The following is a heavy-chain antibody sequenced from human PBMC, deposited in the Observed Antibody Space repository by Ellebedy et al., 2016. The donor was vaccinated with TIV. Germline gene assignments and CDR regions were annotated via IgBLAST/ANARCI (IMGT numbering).Heavy chain of an antibody. CDR2: IIPIFGTA. CDR1: GYTFTSYG. CDR3: ARDNDFWSGYYTG. J-gene: IGHJ4*02. D-gene: IGHD3-3*01. V-gene: IGHV1-69*13. Sequence: SVKVSCXASGYTFTSYGISWVRQAPGQGLEWMGGIIPIFGTANYAQKFQGRVTITADESTSTAYMELSSLRSEDTAVYYCARDNDFWSGYYTGWGQGTLVTVSS.